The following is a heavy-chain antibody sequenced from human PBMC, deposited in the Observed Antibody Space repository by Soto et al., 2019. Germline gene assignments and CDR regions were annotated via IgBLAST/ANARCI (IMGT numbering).Heavy chain of an antibody. CDR3: XXXXXGTYATSGTYNYFDY. D-gene: IGHD3-10*01. V-gene: IGHV3-9*01. Sequence: EVQLVESGGGLVQPGRSLRLSCAVSGFSFVDFAMHWVRLVPGKGLEWVSGINWNGGRVDYADSVKGRFTVSRDNAKXXXXXQMPRLRXXXXXXXXXXXXXXGTYATSGTYNYFDYWGQGTLVTVSS. J-gene: IGHJ4*02. CDR2: INWNGGRV. CDR1: GFSFVDFA.